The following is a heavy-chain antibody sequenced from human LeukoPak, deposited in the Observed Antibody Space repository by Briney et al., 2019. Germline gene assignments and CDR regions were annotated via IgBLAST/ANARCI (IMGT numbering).Heavy chain of an antibody. D-gene: IGHD6-13*01. J-gene: IGHJ4*02. V-gene: IGHV3-53*01. CDR3: ARGGDSSREYYFDY. CDR1: GFSVSSNY. CDR2: IYSGGTT. Sequence: PGGSLRLSCAASGFSVSSNYMSWVRQAPGKGLEWVSVIYSGGTTYYADSVKGRFTISRDNSKNTLYLQMNSLRVEDTAMYYCARGGDSSREYYFDYWGQGTLVTVSS.